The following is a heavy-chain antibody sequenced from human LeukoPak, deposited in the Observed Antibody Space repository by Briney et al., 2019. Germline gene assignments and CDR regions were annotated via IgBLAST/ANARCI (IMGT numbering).Heavy chain of an antibody. CDR3: ARVGQQLVRDAFDI. V-gene: IGHV3-21*01. J-gene: IGHJ3*02. Sequence: GGSLRLSCAASGFTVSTNYMTWVRQAPGKGLEWVSSISSSSSYIYYADSVKGRFTISRDNAKNSLYLQMNSLRAEDTAVYYCARVGQQLVRDAFDIWGQGTMVTVSS. D-gene: IGHD6-13*01. CDR1: GFTVSTNY. CDR2: ISSSSSYI.